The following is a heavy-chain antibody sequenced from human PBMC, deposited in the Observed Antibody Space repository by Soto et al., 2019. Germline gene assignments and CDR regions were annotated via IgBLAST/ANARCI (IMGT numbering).Heavy chain of an antibody. CDR3: AKSVHVLLTHLDY. V-gene: IGHV3-23*01. CDR1: GFTFSTYA. J-gene: IGHJ4*02. Sequence: EVQLLESGGGLVQPGGSLRLSCAASGFTFSTYAMSWVRQAPGKGLEWVSDILGSRTSTYYADSVRGRFTISRDNSKNTLYLKMNSLRVEDTAVYYCAKSVHVLLTHLDYWGQGTLVTVSS. CDR2: ILGSRTST. D-gene: IGHD3-10*02.